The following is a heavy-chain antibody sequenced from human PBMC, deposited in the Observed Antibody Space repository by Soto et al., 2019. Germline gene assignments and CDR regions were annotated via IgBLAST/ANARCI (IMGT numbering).Heavy chain of an antibody. CDR2: INHSGST. Sequence: PSETLSLTCAVYGGSFSGYYWSWIRQPPGKGLEWIGEINHSGSTNYNPSLKSRVTISVDTSKNQFSLKLSSVTAADTAVYYCARGDYGDYGRYFAYWGQGTLVTVSS. V-gene: IGHV4-34*01. J-gene: IGHJ4*02. CDR3: ARGDYGDYGRYFAY. D-gene: IGHD4-17*01. CDR1: GGSFSGYY.